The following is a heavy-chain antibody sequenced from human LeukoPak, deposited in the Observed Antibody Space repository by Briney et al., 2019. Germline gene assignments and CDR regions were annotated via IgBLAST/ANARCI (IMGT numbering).Heavy chain of an antibody. CDR1: GFTFSDHY. Sequence: QPGGSLRLSCAASGFTFSDHYMDWVRQAPGKGLEWVGRTRNKANSYTTEYAASVKGRFTISRDDSKNSLYLQMNSLKTEDTAVYYCARVVTYYSDSSGYALDYWGQGALVTVSS. CDR2: TRNKANSYTT. D-gene: IGHD3-22*01. V-gene: IGHV3-72*01. J-gene: IGHJ4*02. CDR3: ARVVTYYSDSSGYALDY.